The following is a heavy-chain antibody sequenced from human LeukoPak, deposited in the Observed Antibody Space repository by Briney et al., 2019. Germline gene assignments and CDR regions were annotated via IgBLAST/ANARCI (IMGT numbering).Heavy chain of an antibody. D-gene: IGHD6-13*01. CDR2: TYYRSKWYN. CDR3: ARDFSSSHYYYYYYGMDA. V-gene: IGHV6-1*01. J-gene: IGHJ6*02. Sequence: SQTLSLTCAISGDSVSSNSAAWNWIRQSPSRGLEWLGRTYYRSKWYNDYAVSVKSRITINPDTSKNQFSLQLNSVTPEDTAVYYCARDFSSSHYYYYYYGMDAWGQGTTVTVSS. CDR1: GDSVSSNSAA.